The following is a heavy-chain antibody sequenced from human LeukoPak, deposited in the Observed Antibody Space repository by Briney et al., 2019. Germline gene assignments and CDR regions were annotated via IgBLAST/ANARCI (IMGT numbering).Heavy chain of an antibody. Sequence: ASVKVSCKASGYTFTSYYMHWVGQAPGQGLEWMGIIHPSGGSTSYAQKFQGRVTMTRDTSTSTVYMDLSSLRSEDTAVYYCARDPGYGGNSGGVDYWGQGTLVTVSS. V-gene: IGHV1-46*01. D-gene: IGHD4-23*01. CDR2: IHPSGGST. CDR1: GYTFTSYY. J-gene: IGHJ4*02. CDR3: ARDPGYGGNSGGVDY.